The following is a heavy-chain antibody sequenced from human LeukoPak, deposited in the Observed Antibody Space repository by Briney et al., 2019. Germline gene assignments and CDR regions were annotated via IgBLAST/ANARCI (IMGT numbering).Heavy chain of an antibody. D-gene: IGHD4-11*01. J-gene: IGHJ6*02. Sequence: GGSLILSCAASGFTFSSYTMTWVRQAPGKGLEWVSAISGSGGSTYYADSVKGRFTISRDNSKNTLYLQMNSLRAEDTAVYYCARNDYPYYYYGMDVWGQGTTVTVSS. V-gene: IGHV3-23*01. CDR3: ARNDYPYYYYGMDV. CDR1: GFTFSSYT. CDR2: ISGSGGST.